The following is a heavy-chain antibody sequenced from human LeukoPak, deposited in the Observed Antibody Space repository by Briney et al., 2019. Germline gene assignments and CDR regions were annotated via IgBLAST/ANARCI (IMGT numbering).Heavy chain of an antibody. CDR1: GFTFSDFY. CDR3: ARSLWPEDY. CDR2: INQDGTGK. D-gene: IGHD3-16*01. J-gene: IGHJ4*02. Sequence: PGGSLRLSCAASGFTFSDFYISWVRESPGKGLEWVASINQDGTGKYHVASVKGRFTISRDNAKKSVWLQMTSLRADDTAVYYCARSLWPEDYWGQGTLVTVSS. V-gene: IGHV3-7*01.